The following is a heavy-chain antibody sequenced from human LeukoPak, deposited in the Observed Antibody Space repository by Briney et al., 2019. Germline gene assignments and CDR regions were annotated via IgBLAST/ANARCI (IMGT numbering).Heavy chain of an antibody. D-gene: IGHD3-3*02. J-gene: IGHJ6*02. CDR3: ATFIFGGDGMDV. V-gene: IGHV4-39*01. CDR2: SYSGGCT. CDR1: GGSISSGSYF. Sequence: SETLSLTCTVSGGSISSGSYFWGRIRQSPGKGLEWIGSSYSGGCTYYQNPSLKSRVTISVDTSKNQFSLKLSSVTAADTAVYYCATFIFGGDGMDVWGQGTTVTVSS.